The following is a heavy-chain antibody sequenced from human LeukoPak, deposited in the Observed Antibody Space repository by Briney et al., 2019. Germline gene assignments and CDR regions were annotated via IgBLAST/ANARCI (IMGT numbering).Heavy chain of an antibody. V-gene: IGHV1-18*01. J-gene: IGHJ4*02. D-gene: IGHD6-19*01. CDR3: ARPDGRGWDALDY. Sequence: ASVKVSCKTSGYTFTSYGISWVRQTPGQGLEWMGWISTYNANTNYAQKLQGRVTMTTDTSTSTAYMELRSLRSDDTAVYYCARPDGRGWDALDYWGQGTLVTVSS. CDR2: ISTYNANT. CDR1: GYTFTSYG.